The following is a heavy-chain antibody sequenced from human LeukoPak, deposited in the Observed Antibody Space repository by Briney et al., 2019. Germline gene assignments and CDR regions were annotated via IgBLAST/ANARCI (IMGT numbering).Heavy chain of an antibody. Sequence: ASVKVSCKASGYTFTGYYMHWVRQAPGQGLEWMGWINPNSGGTNYAQKLQGRVTMTRDTSISTAYMELSRLRSDDTAVYYCARDSVAGTTVYSFDYWGQGTLVTVSS. CDR2: INPNSGGT. CDR3: ARDSVAGTTVYSFDY. CDR1: GYTFTGYY. V-gene: IGHV1-2*02. D-gene: IGHD6-19*01. J-gene: IGHJ4*02.